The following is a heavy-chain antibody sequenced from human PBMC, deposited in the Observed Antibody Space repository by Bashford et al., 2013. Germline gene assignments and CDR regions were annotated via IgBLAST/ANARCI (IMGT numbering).Heavy chain of an antibody. CDR2: IIPIFDTA. CDR3: ARDRLSAEGYYDMDV. CDR1: GGTFSSYA. Sequence: SVKVSCKASGGTFSSYAISWVRQAPGQGLEWMGGIIPIFDTADYAQKFQGRVTITADEFTSTAYMELSSLRSEDTAVYYCARDRLSAEGYYDMDVWGQGTTVTVSS. D-gene: IGHD2-2*01. V-gene: IGHV1-69*13. J-gene: IGHJ6*02.